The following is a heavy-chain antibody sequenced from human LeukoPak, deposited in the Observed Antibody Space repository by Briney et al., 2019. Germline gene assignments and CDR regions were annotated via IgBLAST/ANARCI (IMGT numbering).Heavy chain of an antibody. V-gene: IGHV4-59*01. D-gene: IGHD2-8*01. CDR2: IYYSGST. CDR1: GGSISSYY. Sequence: PSETLSLTCTVSGGSISSYYWSWIRQPPGKGLEWIGYIYYSGSTNYNPSLKSRVTISVDTSKNQFSLKLSSVTAADTAVYYCATANLYSDAFDYWGQGTLATVSS. CDR3: ATANLYSDAFDY. J-gene: IGHJ4*02.